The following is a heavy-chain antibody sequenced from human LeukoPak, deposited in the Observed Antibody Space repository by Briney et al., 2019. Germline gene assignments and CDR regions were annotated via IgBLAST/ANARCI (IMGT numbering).Heavy chain of an antibody. CDR2: IKEDGSEK. CDR1: GFTISGFF. Sequence: GGSLRLSCAASGFTISGFFMTWVRQAPGKGLEWVANIKEDGSEKYYVDSVRGRFTISRDNSKNTLYLQMNSLRAEDTAVYYRAKALWFGELLSYDAFDIWGQGTMVTVSS. D-gene: IGHD3-10*01. V-gene: IGHV3-7*03. CDR3: AKALWFGELLSYDAFDI. J-gene: IGHJ3*02.